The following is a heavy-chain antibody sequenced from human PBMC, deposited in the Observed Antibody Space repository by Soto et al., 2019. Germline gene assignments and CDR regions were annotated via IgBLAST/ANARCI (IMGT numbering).Heavy chain of an antibody. D-gene: IGHD2-8*02. CDR1: GGTFGRYT. CDR2: ILPVLGNT. V-gene: IGHV1-69*16. J-gene: IGHJ5*02. CDR3: ARGSGVPTGTNAPFAP. Sequence: QVQLVQSGPQVKKPGSSVKVSCTASGGTFGRYTISWVRQAPGQGLEWMGGILPVLGNTNVAQRFQDRLKITAGETTSTTYLELSRLRPEDTAVHYCARGSGVPTGTNAPFAPWGPGILVTVSS.